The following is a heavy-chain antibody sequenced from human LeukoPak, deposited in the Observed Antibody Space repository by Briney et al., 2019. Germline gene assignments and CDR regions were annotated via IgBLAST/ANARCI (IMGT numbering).Heavy chain of an antibody. Sequence: SQTLSLTCTLSGGSISSGGYYWSWIRQPPGKGLEWIGFIHDGGSTSYNSSLKGRVAISVDRSKNQFSLTLNSVTAADTAIYYCARDSPKRYSGSYFDYWGQGSLVTVSS. CDR1: GGSISSGGYY. CDR3: ARDSPKRYSGSYFDY. CDR2: IHDGGST. D-gene: IGHD1-26*01. V-gene: IGHV4-30-2*01. J-gene: IGHJ4*02.